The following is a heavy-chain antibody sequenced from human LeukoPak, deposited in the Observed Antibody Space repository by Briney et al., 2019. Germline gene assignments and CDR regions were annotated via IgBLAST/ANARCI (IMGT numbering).Heavy chain of an antibody. CDR3: ARGLYDSSGYYWREDIYGMDV. CDR2: IIPIFGTA. CDR1: GGTFSSYA. D-gene: IGHD3-22*01. J-gene: IGHJ6*02. Sequence: GASVKVSCKASGGTFSSYAISWVRQAPGQGLEWMGGIIPIFGTANYAQKFQGRVTITADESTSTAYMELSSLRSEDTAVYYCARGLYDSSGYYWREDIYGMDVWGQGTTVTVSS. V-gene: IGHV1-69*13.